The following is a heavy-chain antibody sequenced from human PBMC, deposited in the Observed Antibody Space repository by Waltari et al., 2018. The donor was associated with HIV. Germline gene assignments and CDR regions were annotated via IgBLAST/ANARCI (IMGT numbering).Heavy chain of an antibody. CDR2: IHWNDDR. CDR3: AHRALSITSRLVSGPFDV. J-gene: IGHJ3*01. D-gene: IGHD6-6*01. V-gene: IGHV2-5*01. Sequence: QITLRESGPTRVKPTQTLTLTCTFSGFSLISNGVAVGWIRQSPGQALEWLALIHWNDDRHYNPTLKNRLTITKDTSKNQVFLTVTNVDPVDTATYFCAHRALSITSRLVSGPFDVWGQGTMVTVSS. CDR1: GFSLISNGVA.